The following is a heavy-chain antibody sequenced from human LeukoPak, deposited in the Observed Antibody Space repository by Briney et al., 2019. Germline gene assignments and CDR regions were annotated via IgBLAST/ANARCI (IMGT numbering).Heavy chain of an antibody. CDR1: GGSISSDNYY. CDR3: GRGVEASGPFDY. CDR2: IYSSGST. Sequence: KASETLSLTCTVSGGSISSDNYYWSWIRQPAGKGLEWIGRIYSSGSTNYNSSLKNRVTMSVDTSKNQFSLKLSSVTAADTAVYYCGRGVEASGPFDYWGQGTLVSVSS. D-gene: IGHD2-15*01. J-gene: IGHJ4*02. V-gene: IGHV4-61*02.